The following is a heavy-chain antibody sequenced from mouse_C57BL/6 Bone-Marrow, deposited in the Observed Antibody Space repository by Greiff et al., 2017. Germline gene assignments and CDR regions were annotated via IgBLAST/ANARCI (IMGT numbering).Heavy chain of an antibody. Sequence: EVKLVESGGGLVQPGGSLKLSCAASGFTFSDYGMAWVRQAPRKGPEWVAFISNLAYSIYYADTVTGRFTISRENAKNTLYLEMSSLRSEDTAMYYCARPYYYGSSASWFAYWGQGTLVTVSA. CDR3: ARPYYYGSSASWFAY. V-gene: IGHV5-15*04. J-gene: IGHJ3*01. CDR2: ISNLAYSI. CDR1: GFTFSDYG. D-gene: IGHD1-1*01.